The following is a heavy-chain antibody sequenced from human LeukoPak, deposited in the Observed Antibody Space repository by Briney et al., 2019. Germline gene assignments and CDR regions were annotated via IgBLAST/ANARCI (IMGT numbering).Heavy chain of an antibody. Sequence: GGSLRLSCTASGFLFVTHAMHWVRQAPGKGLEWVAVIWNDGNNKDYAESVKGRFTISRDNSKETLYLQMNSLRDEDTAVYYCARRPYYYDSSGYYATLDYWGQGTLVTVSS. D-gene: IGHD3-22*01. CDR2: IWNDGNNK. V-gene: IGHV3-33*01. J-gene: IGHJ4*02. CDR3: ARRPYYYDSSGYYATLDY. CDR1: GFLFVTHA.